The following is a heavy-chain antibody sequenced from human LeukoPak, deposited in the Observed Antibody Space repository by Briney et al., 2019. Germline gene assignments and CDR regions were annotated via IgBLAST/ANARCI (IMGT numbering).Heavy chain of an antibody. V-gene: IGHV1-18*01. CDR2: ISANNGNT. CDR1: GYTFASYG. CDR3: AREDGITIFGVGIRHEYNWFDP. Sequence: ASVKVSCKASGYTFASYGFSWVRQAPGQGLEWMGWISANNGNTNYAQKLQGRVTMTTDTSTSTAYMELRSLRSDDTAVYYCAREDGITIFGVGIRHEYNWFDPWGQGTLVTVSS. D-gene: IGHD3-3*01. J-gene: IGHJ5*02.